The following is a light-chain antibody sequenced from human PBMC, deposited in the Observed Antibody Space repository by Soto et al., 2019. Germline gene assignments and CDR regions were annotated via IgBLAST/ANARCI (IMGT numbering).Light chain of an antibody. V-gene: IGLV2-14*01. CDR3: SSYTSGSTYV. CDR2: EVS. J-gene: IGLJ1*01. Sequence: ALTQPASVSGSPGQSITISCTGTSSDVGGYNYVSWYQQHPGKAPKLMIYEVSNRPSGVSNRFSGSKSGNTASLTISGLQAEDEADYYCSSYTSGSTYVFGTGTKVTVL. CDR1: SSDVGGYNY.